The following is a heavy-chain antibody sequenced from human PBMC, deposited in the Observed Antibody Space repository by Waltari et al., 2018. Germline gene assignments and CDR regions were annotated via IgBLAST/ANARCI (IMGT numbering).Heavy chain of an antibody. CDR2: IIPIFGTA. D-gene: IGHD2-2*01. V-gene: IGHV1-69*13. CDR3: AALGYCSSTSCYGVDY. Sequence: QVQLVQSGAEVKKPGSSVKVSCKASGGTFSSYAISWVRQAPGQGIEWMGRIIPIFGTANYAQKFQGSVTITADKSTSTAYMELSSLRSEDTAVYYCAALGYCSSTSCYGVDYWGQGTLVTVSS. CDR1: GGTFSSYA. J-gene: IGHJ4*02.